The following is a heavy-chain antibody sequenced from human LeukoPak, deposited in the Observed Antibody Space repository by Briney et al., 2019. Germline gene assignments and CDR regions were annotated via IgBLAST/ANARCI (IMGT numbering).Heavy chain of an antibody. CDR3: ARGPRCNWNDASFDY. Sequence: SETLSLTCTVFGGSISSSSYYWGWIRQPPGKGLEWIGSIYYSGSTYYNPSLKSRVTISVDTSKNQFSLKLSSVTAADTAVYYCARGPRCNWNDASFDYWGKGTTVTISS. J-gene: IGHJ6*04. D-gene: IGHD1-20*01. V-gene: IGHV4-39*07. CDR2: IYYSGST. CDR1: GGSISSSSYY.